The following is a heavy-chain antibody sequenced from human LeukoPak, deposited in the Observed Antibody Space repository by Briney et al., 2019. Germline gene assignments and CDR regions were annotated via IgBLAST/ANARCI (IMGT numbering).Heavy chain of an antibody. CDR3: AKGTRPDITVAHTVEK. Sequence: GGSLRLSCAASGFTSDDYAMHWVRQVPGGGLEWVSTISSRGDSTYDADSVKGRSTISRDTSKNSLYLQMNSVRAEDTAVYYCAKGTRPDITVAHTVEKWGQGTLVTVSS. V-gene: IGHV3-23*01. CDR2: ISSRGDST. J-gene: IGHJ4*02. CDR1: GFTSDDYA. D-gene: IGHD1-20*01.